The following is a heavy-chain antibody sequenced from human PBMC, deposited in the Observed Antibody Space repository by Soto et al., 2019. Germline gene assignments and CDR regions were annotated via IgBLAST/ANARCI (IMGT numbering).Heavy chain of an antibody. J-gene: IGHJ6*02. CDR2: ISAYNGNT. D-gene: IGHD3-10*01. Sequence: ASVKVSCKASGYTFTSYGISWVRQAPGQGLEWMGWISAYNGNTNYAQKLQGRVTMTTGTSTSTAYMELRSLRSDDTAVYYCARYSDYGTGLHYYYYYRMDVWGQGTTVTVSS. V-gene: IGHV1-18*04. CDR3: ARYSDYGTGLHYYYYYRMDV. CDR1: GYTFTSYG.